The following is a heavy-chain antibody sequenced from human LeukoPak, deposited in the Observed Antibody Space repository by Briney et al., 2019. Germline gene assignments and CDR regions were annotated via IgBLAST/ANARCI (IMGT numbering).Heavy chain of an antibody. CDR3: ARDDCDILTGGF. J-gene: IGHJ4*02. D-gene: IGHD3-9*01. CDR1: GFTFSSYE. V-gene: IGHV3-48*03. Sequence: GGSLRLSCAASGFTFSSYEMNWVRQAPGKGLEWVSYISSSGSTIYYADSVRGRFTISRDNAKNSLYLQMNSLRAEDTAVYYCARDDCDILTGGFRGQGTLVTVSS. CDR2: ISSSGSTI.